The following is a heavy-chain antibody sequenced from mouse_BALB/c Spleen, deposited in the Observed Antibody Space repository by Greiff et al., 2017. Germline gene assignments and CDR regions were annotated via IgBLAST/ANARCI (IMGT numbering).Heavy chain of an antibody. J-gene: IGHJ1*01. CDR1: GYTFTDYW. CDR2: IDTSDSYT. V-gene: IGHV1-69*01. D-gene: IGHD2-14*01. CDR3: ARSGAYYRYDGDWYFDV. Sequence: QVQLQQPGAELVMPGASVKMSCKASGYTFTDYWMHWVKQRPGQGLEWIGAIDTSDSYTSYNQKFKGKATLTVDESSSTAYMQLSSLTSEDSAVYYCARSGAYYRYDGDWYFDVWGAGTTVTVSS.